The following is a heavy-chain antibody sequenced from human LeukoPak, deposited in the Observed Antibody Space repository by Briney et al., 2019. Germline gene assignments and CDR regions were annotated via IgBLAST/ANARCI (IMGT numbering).Heavy chain of an antibody. CDR1: GFTFSSYW. Sequence: PGGSLRLSCAASGFTFSSYWMHWVRQAPGKGLVWVSRIKSDGSSTSYAESAKGRFTISRDNAKNTLYLQMNSLRAEDTAVYYCARKDMLDYWGRGPLVSVSS. V-gene: IGHV3-74*01. CDR2: IKSDGSST. J-gene: IGHJ4*02. CDR3: ARKDMLDY.